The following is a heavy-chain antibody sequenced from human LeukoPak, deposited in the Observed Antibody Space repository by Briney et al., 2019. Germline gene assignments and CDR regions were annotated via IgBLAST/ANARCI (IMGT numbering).Heavy chain of an antibody. CDR2: IYHTGST. V-gene: IGHV4-61*09. D-gene: IGHD5-24*01. CDR1: GASFSSESYY. Sequence: PSQTLSLTCTVSGASFSSESYYWTWIRQPAGKGLEWIGHIYHTGSTKYNPSLKSRVTILIDTSNNQFSLRLNSVTAADTAVYYCARVMAVNPDWFDPWGQGTLVTVSS. J-gene: IGHJ5*02. CDR3: ARVMAVNPDWFDP.